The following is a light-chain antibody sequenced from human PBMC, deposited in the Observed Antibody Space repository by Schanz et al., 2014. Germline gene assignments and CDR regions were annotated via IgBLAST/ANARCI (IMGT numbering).Light chain of an antibody. CDR3: QQYSNWPLT. CDR1: QSVTTN. CDR2: GAS. J-gene: IGKJ3*01. Sequence: EVVMTQSPATLSVSPGERATLSCRASQSVTTNLAWYQQKPGQAPRLLIYGASSRASGIPDRFSGSGSGTDFTLTISRLEPEDFAVYYCQQYSNWPLTFGPGTKVDIK. V-gene: IGKV3D-15*01.